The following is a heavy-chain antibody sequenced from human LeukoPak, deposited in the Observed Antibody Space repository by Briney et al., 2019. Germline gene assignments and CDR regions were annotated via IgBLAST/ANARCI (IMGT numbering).Heavy chain of an antibody. CDR3: VRDKYDSNRSPSDI. Sequence: GGSLRLSCEVSGFNFISYGVSWVRQAPGKGLEWVSLISGSGTRTNYAGSVKGRFTISRDNSKNTVYLQMDSLGAEDTAVYYCVRDKYDSNRSPSDIWGQGTQVTVSS. CDR2: ISGSGTRT. V-gene: IGHV3-23*01. CDR1: GFNFISYG. D-gene: IGHD3-22*01. J-gene: IGHJ3*02.